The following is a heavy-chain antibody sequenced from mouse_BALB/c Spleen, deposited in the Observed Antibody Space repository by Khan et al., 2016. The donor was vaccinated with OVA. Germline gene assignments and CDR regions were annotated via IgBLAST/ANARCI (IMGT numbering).Heavy chain of an antibody. J-gene: IGHJ4*01. CDR2: ILPGSGST. CDR3: ARYVYYGNYGAMDY. CDR1: GYTFSSYW. V-gene: IGHV1-9*01. Sequence: QVQLQQSGAELMKPGASVKISCKATGYTFSSYWIEWVKQRPGHGLEWIGEILPGSGSTNYNEKFKGKATFTADTSSNTAYMQLSSLTSEESAVYYCARYVYYGNYGAMDYWGQGTSVTVSS. D-gene: IGHD2-1*01.